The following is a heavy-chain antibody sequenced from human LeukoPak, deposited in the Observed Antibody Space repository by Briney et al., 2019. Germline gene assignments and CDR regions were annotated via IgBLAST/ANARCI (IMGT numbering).Heavy chain of an antibody. V-gene: IGHV3-23*01. CDR3: ANGNRCTSPNCLGYYYFYMDV. J-gene: IGHJ6*03. CDR2: ISGNGDKI. Sequence: GGSLRLSCAASGFTFRNYAMAWVRQAPGKGLEWISGISGNGDKIYYADSVKGRFTISRDNSKNTLYLQMNSLRAEDTAVYYCANGNRCTSPNCLGYYYFYMDVWGKGTTVTVSS. D-gene: IGHD2-8*01. CDR1: GFTFRNYA.